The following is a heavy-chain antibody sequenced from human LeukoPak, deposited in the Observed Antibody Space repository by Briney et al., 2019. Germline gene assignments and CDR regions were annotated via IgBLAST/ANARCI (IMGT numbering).Heavy chain of an antibody. J-gene: IGHJ4*02. D-gene: IGHD2-2*01. CDR3: ARRGYCSSNSCYPFDY. CDR2: IYPGDSDT. V-gene: IGHV5-51*01. CDR1: GYSFTSYW. Sequence: GESLKISCNGSGYSFTSYWDGWVRQMPGKGLEWMVIIYPGDSDTRYSPSFQGQVTISADKSISTAYLQWSSLKASDTAMYYCARRGYCSSNSCYPFDYWGQGTLVTVSS.